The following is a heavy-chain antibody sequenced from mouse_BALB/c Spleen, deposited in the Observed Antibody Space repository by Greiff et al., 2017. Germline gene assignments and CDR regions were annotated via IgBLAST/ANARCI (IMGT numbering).Heavy chain of an antibody. CDR1: GFNIKDTY. CDR3: ARYTTGYVPYAMDY. Sequence: VTLKVSGAELVKPGASVKLSCTASGFNIKDTYMHWVKQRPEQGLEWIGRIDPANGNTKYDPKFQGKATITADTSSNTAYLQLSSLTSEDTAVYYCARYTTGYVPYAMDYWGQGTSVTVSS. V-gene: IGHV14-3*02. J-gene: IGHJ4*01. CDR2: IDPANGNT. D-gene: IGHD1-1*01.